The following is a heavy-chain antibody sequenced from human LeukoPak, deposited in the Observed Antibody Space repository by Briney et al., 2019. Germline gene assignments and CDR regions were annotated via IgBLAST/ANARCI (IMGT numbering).Heavy chain of an antibody. D-gene: IGHD1-26*01. Sequence: SETLSLTCGVSGCSITTTNLWSWVRAPPGGGLEWIGDTSRGTSTQYNPSLKSRVNISIDNSNNHLYLSMHSVTAADTAVYYCSRESGPYCPFGHWGQGTLVAVTS. CDR1: GCSITTTNL. V-gene: IGHV4-4*02. J-gene: IGHJ5*02. CDR2: TSRGTST. CDR3: SRESGPYCPFGH.